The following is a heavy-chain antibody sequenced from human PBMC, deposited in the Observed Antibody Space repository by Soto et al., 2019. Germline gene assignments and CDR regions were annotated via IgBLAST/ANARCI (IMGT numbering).Heavy chain of an antibody. D-gene: IGHD2-2*01. CDR2: INPNSGDT. V-gene: IGHV1-2*02. Sequence: ASVKVSCKASGYTFTAYYIYWVRKSPGQGLEWLGWINPNSGDTKYAQKFQGRVTMTRDTSISTSYMELSSLRSDDTAVYYCARVQVTAAIAVGFDPWGQGTLVTVSS. CDR3: ARVQVTAAIAVGFDP. J-gene: IGHJ5*02. CDR1: GYTFTAYY.